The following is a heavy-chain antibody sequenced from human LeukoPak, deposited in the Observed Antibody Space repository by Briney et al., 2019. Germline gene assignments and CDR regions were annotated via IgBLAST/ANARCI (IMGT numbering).Heavy chain of an antibody. Sequence: SETLSLTXTVSGGSISSYYWSWIRQPPGKGLEWIGYIYYSGSTNYNPSLKSRVTISVDTSKNQFSLKLSSVTAADTAVYYCARELGDGYNWEEFDYWGQGTLVTVSS. J-gene: IGHJ4*02. CDR2: IYYSGST. CDR3: ARELGDGYNWEEFDY. V-gene: IGHV4-59*01. CDR1: GGSISSYY. D-gene: IGHD5-24*01.